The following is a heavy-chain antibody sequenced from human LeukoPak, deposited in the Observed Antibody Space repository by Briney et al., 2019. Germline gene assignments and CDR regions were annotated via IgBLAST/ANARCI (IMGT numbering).Heavy chain of an antibody. CDR1: GGSISSGGYY. CDR2: IYYSGST. CDR3: ARVACKRWIDY. J-gene: IGHJ4*02. V-gene: IGHV4-31*03. Sequence: SETLSLTCTVSGGSISSGGYYWSWIRQHPGKGLEWIGYIYYSGSTYYNPSLKSRVTISVDTSKNQFSLKLSSVTAADTAVYYCARVACKRWIDYWGQGTLVTVSS.